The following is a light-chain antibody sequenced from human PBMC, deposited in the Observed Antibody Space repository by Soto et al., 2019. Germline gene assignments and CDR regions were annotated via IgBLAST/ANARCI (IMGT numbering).Light chain of an antibody. CDR3: CSYAGGSTHRV. V-gene: IGLV2-23*02. CDR2: EVS. Sequence: QSALTQPASVSGSPGQSITISCTGTSSDVGSYNLVSWYQQHPGKAPKLIIYEVSKRPSGVSNRFSGSKSGNTASLTISGLQAEDDTDYYCCSYAGGSTHRVFGGGTKVTVL. J-gene: IGLJ3*02. CDR1: SSDVGSYNL.